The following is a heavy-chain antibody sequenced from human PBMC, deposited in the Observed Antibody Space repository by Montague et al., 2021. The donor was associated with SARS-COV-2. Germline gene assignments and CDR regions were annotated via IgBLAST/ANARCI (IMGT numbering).Heavy chain of an antibody. CDR3: ARTSGHMAGDAFDI. V-gene: IGHV4-59*01. D-gene: IGHD6-19*01. CDR2: IYYSGST. CDR1: GGSISSYY. J-gene: IGHJ3*02. Sequence: SETLSLTCTVSGGSISSYYWSWIRQPPGKGLEWIGYIYYSGSTNYNPSLKSRVTISVDTSKNQFSLKLSSVTAADTAVYYCARTSGHMAGDAFDIWGQGTMVTVSS.